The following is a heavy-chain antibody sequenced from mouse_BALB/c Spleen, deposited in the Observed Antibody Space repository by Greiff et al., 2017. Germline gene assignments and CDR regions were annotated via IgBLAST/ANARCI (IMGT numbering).Heavy chain of an antibody. V-gene: IGHV5-6-4*01. CDR2: ISSGGSYT. J-gene: IGHJ2*01. Sequence: EVQVVESGGGLVKPGGSLKLSCAASGFTFSSYTMSWVRQTPEKRLEWVATISSGGSYTYYPDSVKGRFTISRDNAKNTLYLQMSSLKSEDTAMYYCTREYGNYFDDWGQGTTLTVSA. D-gene: IGHD2-10*02. CDR3: TREYGNYFDD. CDR1: GFTFSSYT.